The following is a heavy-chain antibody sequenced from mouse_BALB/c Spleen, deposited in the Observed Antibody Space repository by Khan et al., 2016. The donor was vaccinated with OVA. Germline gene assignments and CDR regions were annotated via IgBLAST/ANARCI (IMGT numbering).Heavy chain of an antibody. J-gene: IGHJ2*01. V-gene: IGHV2-2*02. D-gene: IGHD1-1*02. CDR1: GFSLTNYG. CDR2: IWSGGIT. CDR3: AKNKNGYSDY. Sequence: QVQLKESGPGLVQPSQSLSITCTVSGFSLTNYGVHWVRQSPGKGLEWLGVIWSGGITDYNETFISRLSISKDISKCQVSFKMNSLQANDTAIYYCAKNKNGYSDYWGQGTTLTVSS.